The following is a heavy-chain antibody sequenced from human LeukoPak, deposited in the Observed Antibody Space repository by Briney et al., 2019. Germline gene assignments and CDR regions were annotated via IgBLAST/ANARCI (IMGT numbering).Heavy chain of an antibody. Sequence: GASVKVSCKASGYTFTSYDINWVRQATGQGLEWMGWMNPNSGNTGYAQKFQGRVTMTRNTSISTAYMELSSLRSEDTAVYYCARLVGGGTGYYYYYMDVWGKGTTVTVSS. CDR1: GYTFTSYD. CDR2: MNPNSGNT. J-gene: IGHJ6*03. CDR3: ARLVGGGTGYYYYYMDV. D-gene: IGHD2-15*01. V-gene: IGHV1-8*01.